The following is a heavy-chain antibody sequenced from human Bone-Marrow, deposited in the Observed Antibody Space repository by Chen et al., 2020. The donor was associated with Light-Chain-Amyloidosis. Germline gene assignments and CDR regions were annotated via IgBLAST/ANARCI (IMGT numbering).Heavy chain of an antibody. Sequence: EVQLVESGGGLVQPGGSLGLPCAASGFTFGSIGMTWVRQAPGKGLEWVSYISSSSSTIYYADSVKGRFTISRDNAKNSLYLQMNSLRAEDTAVYYCAGSWRELLVSPYYYMDVWGKGTTVTVSS. J-gene: IGHJ6*03. CDR1: GFTFGSIG. V-gene: IGHV3-48*01. D-gene: IGHD1-26*01. CDR2: ISSSSSTI. CDR3: AGSWRELLVSPYYYMDV.